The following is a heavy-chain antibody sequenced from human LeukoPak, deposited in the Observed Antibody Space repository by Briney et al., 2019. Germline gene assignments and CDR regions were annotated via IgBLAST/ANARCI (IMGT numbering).Heavy chain of an antibody. V-gene: IGHV4-30-2*01. Sequence: PSETLSLTCAVSGGSISSGGYSWSWIRQPPGKGLEWIGYIYHSGSTYYNPSLKSRVTISVDRSKNQFSLKLSSVTAADTAVYYCARDLGSMTDHYFDYWGQGTLVTVSS. J-gene: IGHJ4*02. CDR3: ARDLGSMTDHYFDY. CDR1: GGSISSGGYS. CDR2: IYHSGST. D-gene: IGHD1-26*01.